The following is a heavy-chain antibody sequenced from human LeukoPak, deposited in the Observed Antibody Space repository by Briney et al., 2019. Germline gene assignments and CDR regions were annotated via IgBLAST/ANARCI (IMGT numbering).Heavy chain of an antibody. CDR1: GFTFSSSW. D-gene: IGHD5-12*01. Sequence: GGSLRLSCAASGFTFSSSWMAWVRQAPGKGLEWVGNIKEDGTAKNYVVSVRGRFTISRDNAKNSLYLQMDSLRGEDTAVYYCTRDSGYNAFDIWGQGTMVTVSS. V-gene: IGHV3-7*01. CDR2: IKEDGTAK. J-gene: IGHJ3*02. CDR3: TRDSGYNAFDI.